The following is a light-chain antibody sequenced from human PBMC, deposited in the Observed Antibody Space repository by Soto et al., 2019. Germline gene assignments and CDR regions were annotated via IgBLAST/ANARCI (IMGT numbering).Light chain of an antibody. CDR3: SSYSSTGTLRV. CDR1: SSDVGGYNY. Sequence: QSALTQPASVSGSPGQSITISWTGTSSDVGGYNYVSWYQQHPGKAPKLMIYDVSNRPSGVSNRFSGSKSGTTASLTISGLQAEDEADYYCSSYSSTGTLRVFGGGTQLTVL. V-gene: IGLV2-14*01. CDR2: DVS. J-gene: IGLJ2*01.